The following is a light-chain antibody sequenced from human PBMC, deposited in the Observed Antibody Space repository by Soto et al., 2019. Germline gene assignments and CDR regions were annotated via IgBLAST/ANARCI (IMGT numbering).Light chain of an antibody. CDR3: QHCGSSSWT. CDR2: GAS. J-gene: IGKJ1*01. V-gene: IGKV3-20*01. Sequence: EIVLTQSPGTLSLSPGERATLSCRASQSVSSSYLAWYKQKPGQAPRLLIYGASGRATGIPDRFSGSGSGTDFTLTIGRLEPEDFAVYYCQHCGSSSWTFGQGTKVEIK. CDR1: QSVSSSY.